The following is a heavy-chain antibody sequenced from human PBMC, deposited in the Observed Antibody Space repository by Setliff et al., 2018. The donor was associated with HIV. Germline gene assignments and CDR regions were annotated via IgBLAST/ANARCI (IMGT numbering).Heavy chain of an antibody. J-gene: IGHJ4*02. CDR3: ARTTIVAVPAANYYFDF. CDR1: GGSISTGGYY. V-gene: IGHV4-31*03. CDR2: IYYRGTT. D-gene: IGHD2-2*01. Sequence: TSETLSLTCTVSGGSISTGGYYWSWIRQQPGKGLEWIGYIYYRGTTHYNPSLRSRATLSVDASKNQFSPNLRSVTVADTAVYYCARTTIVAVPAANYYFDFWGQGDLVTVSS.